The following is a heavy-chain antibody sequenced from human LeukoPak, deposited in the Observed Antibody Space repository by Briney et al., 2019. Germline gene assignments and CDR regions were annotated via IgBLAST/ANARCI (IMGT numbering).Heavy chain of an antibody. J-gene: IGHJ4*02. Sequence: GGSLRLSCAASGFIVSHNYMTWVRQAPGKGLEWISVIYIDGTTYYADSVKGRFAISRDQANNTLYLQMNSLRAEDTAVYYCAPWGANPYWGQGTLVTVSS. CDR1: GFIVSHNY. V-gene: IGHV3-53*01. D-gene: IGHD3-16*01. CDR2: IYIDGTT. CDR3: APWGANPY.